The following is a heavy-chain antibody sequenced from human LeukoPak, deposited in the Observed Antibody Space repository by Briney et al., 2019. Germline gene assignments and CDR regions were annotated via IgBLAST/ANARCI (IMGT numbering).Heavy chain of an antibody. J-gene: IGHJ5*02. V-gene: IGHV3-66*01. D-gene: IGHD5-18*01. CDR3: ARGEDTAVVTGGYNWFDP. CDR1: GFTVSSNY. CDR2: IYSGGST. Sequence: PGGSLRLSCAASGFTVSSNYMSWVRQAPGKGLEWVSVIYSGGSTYYADSVKGRFTIPRDNSKNTLYLQMNSLRAEDTAVYYCARGEDTAVVTGGYNWFDPWGQGTLVTVSS.